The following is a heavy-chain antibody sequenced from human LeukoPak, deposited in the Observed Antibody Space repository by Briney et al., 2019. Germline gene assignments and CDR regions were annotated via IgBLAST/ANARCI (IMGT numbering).Heavy chain of an antibody. Sequence: SETLSLTCTVSGGSISSGSYYWSWIRQPAGKGLEWIGRIYTSGSTNYNPSLKSRVTISVDTSKNQFSLKLSSVTAADTAVYHCARDLRDSSSVQDSMYYFDYWGQGTLVTVSS. CDR2: IYTSGST. D-gene: IGHD6-6*01. J-gene: IGHJ4*02. CDR3: ARDLRDSSSVQDSMYYFDY. V-gene: IGHV4-61*02. CDR1: GGSISSGSYY.